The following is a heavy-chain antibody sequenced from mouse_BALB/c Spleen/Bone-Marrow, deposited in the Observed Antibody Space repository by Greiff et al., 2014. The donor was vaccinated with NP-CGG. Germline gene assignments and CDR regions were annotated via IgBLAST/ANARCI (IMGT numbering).Heavy chain of an antibody. V-gene: IGHV5-4*02. CDR3: ARSGEKYGALDY. CDR2: ISAGGIYT. CDR1: GFTFSDYY. Sequence: DVHLVESGGGLVKPGGSLKLSCTASGFTFSDYYMYWVRQTPEKRLEWVATISAGGIYTYYPDSVKGRFTISRDNAKNNLYLQMSSLKSEDTAMYYCARSGEKYGALDYSGQGTSVTVSS. J-gene: IGHJ4*01. D-gene: IGHD1-1*02.